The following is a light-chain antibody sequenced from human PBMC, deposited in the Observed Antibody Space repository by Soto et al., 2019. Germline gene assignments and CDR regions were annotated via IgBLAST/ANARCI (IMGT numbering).Light chain of an antibody. CDR3: QQYDNLTIA. CDR2: DVS. V-gene: IGKV1-33*01. CDR1: QGISSL. J-gene: IGKJ5*01. Sequence: DIEMNQSHSVVSATLGDRVTITCRSSQGISSLLAWYQQKPGKAPKLLIYDVSNLETGVPSRFSGSGSGTDCTFTISSLQPEDIATYYCQQYDNLTIALGQGTRLEIK.